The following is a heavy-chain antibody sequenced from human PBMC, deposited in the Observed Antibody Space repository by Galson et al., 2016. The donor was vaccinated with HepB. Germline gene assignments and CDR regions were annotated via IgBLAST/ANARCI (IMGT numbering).Heavy chain of an antibody. Sequence: SLRLSCAASGFTFSSYWMYWVRQAPGKGLVWVSRIDNDGTRTSHADSVKGRFTISRDNAKNTLYLQMNGLRAEDTGVFYCARDWRGGTLGEDGRAGLHWGQGTLVTVSS. CDR2: IDNDGTRT. CDR3: ARDWRGGTLGEDGRAGLH. J-gene: IGHJ4*02. V-gene: IGHV3-74*01. D-gene: IGHD3-16*01. CDR1: GFTFSSYW.